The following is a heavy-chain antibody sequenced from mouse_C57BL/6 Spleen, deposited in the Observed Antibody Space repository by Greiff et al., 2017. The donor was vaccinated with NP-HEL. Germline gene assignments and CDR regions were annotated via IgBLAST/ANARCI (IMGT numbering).Heavy chain of an antibody. J-gene: IGHJ2*01. D-gene: IGHD1-1*01. CDR1: GYSITSGYY. CDR3: ARNHYYGSSYDDY. Sequence: EVQLQESGPGLVKPSQSLSLTCSVTGYSITSGYYWNWIRQFPGNKLEWMGYISYDGSNNYNPSLKNRISITRDTSKNQFFLKLNSVTTEDTATYYCARNHYYGSSYDDYWGQGTTLTVSS. V-gene: IGHV3-6*01. CDR2: ISYDGSN.